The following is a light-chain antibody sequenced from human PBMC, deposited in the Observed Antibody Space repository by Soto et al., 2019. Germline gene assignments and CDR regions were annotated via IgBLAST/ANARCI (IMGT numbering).Light chain of an antibody. CDR3: QHRSDWPPGAT. V-gene: IGKV3-11*01. J-gene: IGKJ4*01. Sequence: EIVLTQSPATLSLSPRERVTLFCRASQSVSNSLAWYQQKPGQAPRLLIYDASNRVTGIPARFSGGGSGTDFTLTISSLEPEDSALHYCQHRSDWPPGATFGGGTKVEIK. CDR1: QSVSNS. CDR2: DAS.